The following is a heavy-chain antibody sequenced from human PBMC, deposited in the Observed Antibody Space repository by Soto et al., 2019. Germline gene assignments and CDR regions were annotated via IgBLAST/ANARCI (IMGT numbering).Heavy chain of an antibody. D-gene: IGHD6-13*01. CDR1: GFTFSTYT. J-gene: IGHJ4*02. CDR3: ARDTFGSSWSPLAY. V-gene: IGHV3-30-3*01. Sequence: PGGSLRLSCTASGFTFSTYTMHWVRQAPGKGLEWVALISYDGNKKYYADSVKGRFTLSRDNSKNMLSLQMNSLRAEDTAFYYCARDTFGSSWSPLAYWGQGSLVTVSS. CDR2: ISYDGNKK.